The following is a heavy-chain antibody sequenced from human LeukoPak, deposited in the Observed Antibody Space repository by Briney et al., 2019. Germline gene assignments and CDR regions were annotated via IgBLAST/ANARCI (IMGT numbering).Heavy chain of an antibody. J-gene: IGHJ6*03. V-gene: IGHV4-61*02. CDR1: GGSISSGSYY. Sequence: SETLSLTCTVSGGSISSGSYYWSWIRQPAGKGLEWIGRIYTSGSTNYNPSLKSRVTISVDTSKNQFSLKLSSVTAADTAVYYCARLDYGDYADVWGKGTTVTVSS. CDR2: IYTSGST. D-gene: IGHD4-17*01. CDR3: ARLDYGDYADV.